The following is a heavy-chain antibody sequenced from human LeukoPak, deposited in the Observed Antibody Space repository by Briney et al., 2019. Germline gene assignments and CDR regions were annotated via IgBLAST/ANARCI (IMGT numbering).Heavy chain of an antibody. CDR1: GFAFSTYW. J-gene: IGHJ5*02. CDR3: TRTAQYTCFDP. D-gene: IGHD1-7*01. Sequence: GGSLRLSCAASGFAFSTYWMHWVRQAPGKGLVWVSHIRSDGSTTTYADTVKGRFTISRDNAKNTLYLQMDSLRAEDTAIYYVTRTAQYTCFDPWGQGTLVTVSS. V-gene: IGHV3-74*01. CDR2: IRSDGSTT.